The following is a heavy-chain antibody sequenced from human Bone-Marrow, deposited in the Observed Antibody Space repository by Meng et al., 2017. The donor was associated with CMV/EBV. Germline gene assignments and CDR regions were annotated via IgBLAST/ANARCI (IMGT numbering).Heavy chain of an antibody. CDR3: ARASGGSGYSPPFDP. V-gene: IGHV4-39*07. CDR2: IYYSGST. CDR1: GGAISSSSYY. Sequence: SETLSLTCTVSGGAISSSSYYWGWIRQPPGKGLEWIGSIYYSGSTYYNPSLKSRVTISVDTSKNQFSLTLSSVPATDTAVYYCARASGGSGYSPPFDPWGQGTLVTVSS. D-gene: IGHD3-3*01. J-gene: IGHJ5*02.